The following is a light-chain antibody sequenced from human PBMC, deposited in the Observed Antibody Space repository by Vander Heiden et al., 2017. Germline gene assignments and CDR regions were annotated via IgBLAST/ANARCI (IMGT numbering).Light chain of an antibody. V-gene: IGKV4-1*01. CDR1: QSVLYTSDNKNY. Sequence: DIVMTQSPDSLAVSLGERATINCKSSQSVLYTSDNKNYFGWYQQKPGQPPKLLIYWASTRESGVPDRFSGSGSGTDFTLTISSLQAEDVAVYYCRQYYSSPLTFGGGTKVEIK. CDR2: WAS. CDR3: RQYYSSPLT. J-gene: IGKJ4*01.